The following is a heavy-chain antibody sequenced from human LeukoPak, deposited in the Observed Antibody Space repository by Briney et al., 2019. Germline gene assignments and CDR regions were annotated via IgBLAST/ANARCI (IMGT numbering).Heavy chain of an antibody. D-gene: IGHD3-22*01. Sequence: GGSLRLSCAVSGFIFSDYYMSWVRQAPGKGREWVSGLIGSGGSTYYADSVKGRFTISRDNSKNTLYLQMNSLRAEDTAVYYCAKVGYDSSGYLLDAFDIWGQGTMVTVSS. V-gene: IGHV3-23*01. CDR2: LIGSGGST. J-gene: IGHJ3*02. CDR3: AKVGYDSSGYLLDAFDI. CDR1: GFIFSDYY.